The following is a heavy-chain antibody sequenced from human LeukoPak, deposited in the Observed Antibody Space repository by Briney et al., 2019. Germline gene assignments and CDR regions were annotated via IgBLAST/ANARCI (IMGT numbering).Heavy chain of an antibody. Sequence: SETLSLTCAVSGGSISSTNWWSWVRQSPGKGLEWIGEMYHSGSTNYNPSLTSRVTISVDKSKNQFSLKLTSVTAADTAVYYCARDRDYSNYGLIYGMDVWGQGTTVTVSS. J-gene: IGHJ6*02. CDR3: ARDRDYSNYGLIYGMDV. D-gene: IGHD4-11*01. CDR2: MYHSGST. V-gene: IGHV4-4*02. CDR1: GGSISSTNW.